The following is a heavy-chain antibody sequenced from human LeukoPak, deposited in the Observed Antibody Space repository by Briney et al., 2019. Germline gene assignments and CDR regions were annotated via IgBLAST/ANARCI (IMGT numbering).Heavy chain of an antibody. Sequence: GASVKVSCKASGYTFTSYDINWVRQATGQGLEWMGWINPNSGTTGYAQKFPGRVTFTKNTSINTVYMELSSLRSEDTAVYYCARSTDVVVVPAALDPWGQGTLVTVSS. CDR3: ARSTDVVVVPAALDP. J-gene: IGHJ5*02. CDR2: INPNSGTT. D-gene: IGHD2-2*01. CDR1: GYTFTSYD. V-gene: IGHV1-8*03.